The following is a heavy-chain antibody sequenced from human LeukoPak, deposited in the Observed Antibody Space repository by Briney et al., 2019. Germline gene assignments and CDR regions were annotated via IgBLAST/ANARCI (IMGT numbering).Heavy chain of an antibody. J-gene: IGHJ3*02. D-gene: IGHD4-17*01. CDR2: INHSGST. Sequence: SETLSLTCAVYGGSFSGYYWSWIRQPPGKGLEWIGEINHSGSTNYNPSLKSRVTISVDTSKNQFSLKLSSVTAADTAVYYCARGHGDYRVRPFDIWGQGTMVTVSS. V-gene: IGHV4-34*01. CDR3: ARGHGDYRVRPFDI. CDR1: GGSFSGYY.